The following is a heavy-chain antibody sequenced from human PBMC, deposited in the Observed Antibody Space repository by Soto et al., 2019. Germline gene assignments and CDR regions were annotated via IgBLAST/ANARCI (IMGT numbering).Heavy chain of an antibody. V-gene: IGHV1-46*01. Sequence: GASVKVSCKTSGYSLTSFYIHWVRQAPGQGLEWMGIIHPSGRSTTYAQKFQGRVNMTRDTSTRTVYMELISLRSDDTAVYYCAREGSGYNFWGQGTQVTVSS. D-gene: IGHD5-12*01. J-gene: IGHJ4*02. CDR3: AREGSGYNF. CDR1: GYSLTSFY. CDR2: IHPSGRST.